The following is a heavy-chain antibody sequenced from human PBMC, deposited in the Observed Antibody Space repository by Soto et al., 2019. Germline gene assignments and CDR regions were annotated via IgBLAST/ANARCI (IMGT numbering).Heavy chain of an antibody. D-gene: IGHD6-19*01. J-gene: IGHJ4*02. Sequence: QVQLVQSGAEVKKPGASVKVSCKASGYTFTSYDINWLRQATGQGLEWMGWMNPNSGNTGYAHKFQGRVTMTRNTSISTAYMELSSLRSDDTAVYYCASSVEWLASFDYWGQGTLVTVSS. V-gene: IGHV1-8*01. CDR3: ASSVEWLASFDY. CDR1: GYTFTSYD. CDR2: MNPNSGNT.